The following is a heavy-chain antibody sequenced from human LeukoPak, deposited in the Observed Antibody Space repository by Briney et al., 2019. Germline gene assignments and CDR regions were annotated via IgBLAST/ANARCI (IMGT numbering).Heavy chain of an antibody. CDR1: GFTVSSNY. D-gene: IGHD6-13*01. V-gene: IGHV3-53*05. J-gene: IGHJ4*02. CDR2: IYSGGST. Sequence: GGSLRLSCAASGFTVSSNYMSWVRQAPGKGLEWVSVIYSGGSTYYADSVKGRCTISRDNSKNTLYLQMNSLRAEDTAVYYCAKDPRRYSRTGGYFDYWGQGTLVTVSS. CDR3: AKDPRRYSRTGGYFDY.